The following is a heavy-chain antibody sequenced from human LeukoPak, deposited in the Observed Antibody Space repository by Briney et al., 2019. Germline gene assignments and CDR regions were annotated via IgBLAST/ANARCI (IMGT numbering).Heavy chain of an antibody. CDR3: AKDPRAISTGNYDEFDI. J-gene: IGHJ3*02. D-gene: IGHD3-9*01. CDR2: INPSLHIP. Sequence: ASVKVSCKASGYTFSNYCMHWVRQAPGQGLEWLGIINPSLHIPIYAQTFQGRVTMTTDMSTSTFYMELSNLVSEDTAVYYCAKDPRAISTGNYDEFDIWGQGTMVTVSS. CDR1: GYTFSNYC. V-gene: IGHV1-46*01.